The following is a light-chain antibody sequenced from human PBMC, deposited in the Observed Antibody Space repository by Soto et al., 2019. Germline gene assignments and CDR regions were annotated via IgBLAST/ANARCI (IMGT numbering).Light chain of an antibody. V-gene: IGKV3-11*01. Sequence: EIVLTQSRATLSLSPGERAILSCRASQSVSSYLAWYQQKPGQAPRLLIYDASNRATGIPARFSGSGSGTDLTLTISSLEPEDFAVYYGQQRSNWPITFGQGTRLEIK. J-gene: IGKJ5*01. CDR1: QSVSSY. CDR2: DAS. CDR3: QQRSNWPIT.